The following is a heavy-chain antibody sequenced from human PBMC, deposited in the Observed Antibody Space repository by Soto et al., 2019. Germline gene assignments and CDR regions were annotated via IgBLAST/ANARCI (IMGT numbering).Heavy chain of an antibody. CDR2: IYYSGST. Sequence: SETLSLTCTVSGGSISSYYWSWIRQPPGKGLEWIGYIYYSGSTNYNPSLKSRVTISVDTSKNQFSLKLSSVTAADTAVYYCARNMYVDTAMVFEYYFDYWGQGTLVTVS. CDR3: ARNMYVDTAMVFEYYFDY. J-gene: IGHJ4*02. V-gene: IGHV4-59*01. CDR1: GGSISSYY. D-gene: IGHD5-18*01.